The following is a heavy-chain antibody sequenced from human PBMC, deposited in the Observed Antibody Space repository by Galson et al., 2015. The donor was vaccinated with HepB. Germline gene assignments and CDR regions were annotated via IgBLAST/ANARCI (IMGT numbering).Heavy chain of an antibody. CDR3: AHRPDSGSGTYHFDY. CDR1: GLALSTSGVG. J-gene: IGHJ4*02. D-gene: IGHD3-10*01. V-gene: IGHV2-5*02. CDR2: VFWDDEK. Sequence: PALVKPTQTLTLTCTFSGLALSTSGVGVGWFRQPPGKALEWLALVFWDDEKRYRASLKRRLTINKDTSKTQVVLTMTNVDPADTATYYCAHRPDSGSGTYHFDYWGQGTLVTVSS.